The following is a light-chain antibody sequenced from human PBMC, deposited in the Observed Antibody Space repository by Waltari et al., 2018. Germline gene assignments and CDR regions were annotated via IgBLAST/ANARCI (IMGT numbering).Light chain of an antibody. CDR2: GAS. Sequence: EIVMTQSTATLSVSPGERATLSCRASQSVSSNLAWYQQKPGQAPRLLIYGASTRATGIPARFSGSGSGTEFTLTISSLQSEDFAVYYCQQYNNWPPKTFGPGTKVDIK. V-gene: IGKV3-15*01. CDR1: QSVSSN. CDR3: QQYNNWPPKT. J-gene: IGKJ3*01.